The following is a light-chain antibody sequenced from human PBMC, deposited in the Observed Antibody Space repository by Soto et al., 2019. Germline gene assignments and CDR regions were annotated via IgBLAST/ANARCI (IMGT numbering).Light chain of an antibody. CDR1: SSDVGAYNF. CDR2: DVS. J-gene: IGLJ1*01. Sequence: QSALTQPASVSGSPGQSIAISCTGTSSDVGAYNFVSWYQQHPGRAPKLIIYDVSNRLSGVSNRLSGSKSGNTASLTISGLQAEDEADYYCSSYTVSSTYVFGGGTKLTVL. V-gene: IGLV2-14*03. CDR3: SSYTVSSTYV.